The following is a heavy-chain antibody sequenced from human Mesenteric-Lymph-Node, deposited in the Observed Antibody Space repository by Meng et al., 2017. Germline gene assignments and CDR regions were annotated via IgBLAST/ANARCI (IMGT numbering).Heavy chain of an antibody. D-gene: IGHD3-22*01. CDR3: ARVDSSGYFLDY. CDR1: GGSISSGGHS. J-gene: IGHJ4*01. Sequence: QVQLQESGPGLVKPSQTLSLTCTVSGGSISSGGHSWSWIRQHPGKGLEWIAYIYYSGSTYYNPSLKSRVILSVDTSKNQFSLKLSSVTAADTAVYYCARVDSSGYFLDYWGQGTQVTVSS. CDR2: IYYSGST. V-gene: IGHV4-31*03.